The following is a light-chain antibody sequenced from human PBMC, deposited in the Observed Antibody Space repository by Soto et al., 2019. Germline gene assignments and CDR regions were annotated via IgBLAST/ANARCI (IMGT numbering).Light chain of an antibody. J-gene: IGKJ1*01. V-gene: IGKV1-5*01. CDR2: DAS. Sequence: EIQMTQYPSTLSASIGDRFTITCLASQSINSWLAWYQQKPGKAPKLLIYDASSLESGVTSRFSGSGSATEFTLTISSLQPDDFATYYCQPYNSYSEAVGPGTQVDIK. CDR1: QSINSW. CDR3: QPYNSYSEA.